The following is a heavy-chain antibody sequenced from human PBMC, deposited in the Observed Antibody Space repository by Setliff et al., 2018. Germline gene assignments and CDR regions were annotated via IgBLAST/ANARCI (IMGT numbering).Heavy chain of an antibody. V-gene: IGHV3-21*01. CDR2: ISSSSGHI. CDR1: GFTFKNAW. D-gene: IGHD3-16*01. J-gene: IGHJ6*02. CDR3: AGRLGASTRYYYYGLDV. Sequence: LRLSCATSGFTFKNAWMSWVRQAPGKGLEWVASISSSSGHIYHAASVRGRFTISRDNTKNSLYLQMDSLRVEDTAVYYCAGRLGASTRYYYYGLDVWGQGTTVTVS.